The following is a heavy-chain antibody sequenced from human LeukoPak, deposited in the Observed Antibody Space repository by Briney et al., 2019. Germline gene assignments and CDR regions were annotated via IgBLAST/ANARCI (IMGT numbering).Heavy chain of an antibody. V-gene: IGHV3-23*01. CDR3: AKDISTGYYGMDV. CDR1: GFSFSVCG. J-gene: IGHJ6*02. Sequence: GGSLRLSCAASGFSFSVCGMSWVRQAPGKGLEWVSTVSGSGDNTHYADSVKGRFTISRDNSKNTLYLQMNSLRAEDTALYYCAKDISTGYYGMDVWGQGTTVTVSS. CDR2: VSGSGDNT. D-gene: IGHD1-14*01.